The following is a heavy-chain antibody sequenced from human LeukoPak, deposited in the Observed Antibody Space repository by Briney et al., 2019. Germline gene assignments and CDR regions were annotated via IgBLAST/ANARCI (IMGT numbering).Heavy chain of an antibody. D-gene: IGHD3-10*01. CDR1: GFTVSSNY. J-gene: IGHJ3*02. Sequence: GGSLRLSCAASGFTVSSNYMSWVRQAPGKGLEWVSVIYSGGSTYYADSVKGRFTISRDNSKNTLYLQMNSLRAEDTAVYYCAKDGAHDAFDIWGQGTMVTVSS. CDR3: AKDGAHDAFDI. CDR2: IYSGGST. V-gene: IGHV3-66*02.